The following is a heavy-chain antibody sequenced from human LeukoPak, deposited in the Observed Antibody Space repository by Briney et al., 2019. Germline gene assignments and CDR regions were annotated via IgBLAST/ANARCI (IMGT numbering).Heavy chain of an antibody. CDR2: ISSSGSTI. CDR3: AAKPRITMVRGVYAY. D-gene: IGHD3-10*01. Sequence: GGSLRLSCAASGFTFSSYEMNWVRQAPGKGLEWVSYISSSGSTIYYADSVKGRFTISRDNAKNSLYLQMNSLRAEDTAVYYCAAKPRITMVRGVYAYWGQGTLVTVSS. J-gene: IGHJ4*02. CDR1: GFTFSSYE. V-gene: IGHV3-48*03.